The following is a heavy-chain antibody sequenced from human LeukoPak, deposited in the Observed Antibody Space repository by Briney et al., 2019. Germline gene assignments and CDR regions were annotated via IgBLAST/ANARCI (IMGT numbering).Heavy chain of an antibody. V-gene: IGHV3-23*01. Sequence: GGSLRLSCAASGFTFSSYAMNWVRQAPGKGLEWVSGISGSGGSTFYADSVKGRFTISRDNSKNTLFLQMNSLRAEDTAFYYCAKAPPAISSTWTYYYYREVWGKGTTVTVSS. CDR1: GFTFSSYA. CDR3: AKAPPAISSTWTYYYYREV. J-gene: IGHJ6*03. D-gene: IGHD2-2*01. CDR2: ISGSGGST.